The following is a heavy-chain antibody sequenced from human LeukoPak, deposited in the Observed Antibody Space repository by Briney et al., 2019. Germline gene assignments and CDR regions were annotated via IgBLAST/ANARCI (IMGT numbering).Heavy chain of an antibody. V-gene: IGHV1-69*13. D-gene: IGHD1-26*01. CDR1: GGTFSSYA. CDR2: IIPIFGTA. J-gene: IGHJ4*02. CDR3: ARAPASSGSYAYSSDY. Sequence: GASVKVSCKASGGTFSSYAISWVRQAPGQGLEWMGGIIPIFGTANYAQKFQGRVTITADESTSTAYMELSSLRSEDTTVYYCARAPASSGSYAYSSDYWGQGTLVTVSS.